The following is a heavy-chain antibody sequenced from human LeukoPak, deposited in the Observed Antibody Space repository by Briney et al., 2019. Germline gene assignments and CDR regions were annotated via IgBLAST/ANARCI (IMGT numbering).Heavy chain of an antibody. CDR3: ASLPREHYDSSGQLDAFDI. D-gene: IGHD3-22*01. CDR1: GYTFTSYG. J-gene: IGHJ3*02. Sequence: ASVKVSCKASGYTFTSYGISWVRQAPGQGLEWMGWISAYNGNTNYAQKLQGRVTMTTDTSTSTAYMELRSLRSDDTAVYYCASLPREHYDSSGQLDAFDIWGQGTMVTVSS. CDR2: ISAYNGNT. V-gene: IGHV1-18*01.